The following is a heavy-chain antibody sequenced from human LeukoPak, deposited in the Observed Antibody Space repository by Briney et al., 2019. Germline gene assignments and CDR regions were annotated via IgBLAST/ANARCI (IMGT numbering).Heavy chain of an antibody. Sequence: SETLSLTCTVSGGPINRSSYYWAWIRQPPGKGLEWIGSMFYSGNSYYNPSLESRVTISVDTSTNQFSLKLSSVTAADTAIYYCAGRYSTYLAYWGQGTLVTVSS. CDR1: GGPINRSSYY. D-gene: IGHD6-13*01. J-gene: IGHJ4*02. CDR2: MFYSGNS. CDR3: AGRYSTYLAY. V-gene: IGHV4-39*07.